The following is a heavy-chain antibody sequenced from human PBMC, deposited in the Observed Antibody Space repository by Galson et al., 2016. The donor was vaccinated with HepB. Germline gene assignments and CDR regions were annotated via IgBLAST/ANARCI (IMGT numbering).Heavy chain of an antibody. CDR3: ARPSPGYKDGRDV. CDR2: IFLGDSDT. J-gene: IGHJ6*02. V-gene: IGHV5-51*01. CDR1: GYRFTNYW. D-gene: IGHD3-10*01. Sequence: QSGAEVKKPGDSLKISCKASGYRFTNYWIGWVRQMPGKGLEWMGFIFLGDSDTRYSPAFQGQVTISADKSISTAYLEWSSLNASDTAMYYWARPSPGYKDGRDVWGQGTTVTVSS.